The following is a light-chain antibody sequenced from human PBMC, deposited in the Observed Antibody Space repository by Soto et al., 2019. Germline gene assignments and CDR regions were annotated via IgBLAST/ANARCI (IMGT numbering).Light chain of an antibody. CDR1: SSNIGPGYD. CDR2: DDS. Sequence: QSVLTQPPSVSGAPGQRVTISCTGSSSNIGPGYDVHWYQRLPGTAPKLLIYDDSNRPSGVPDRFSGSKSGTSASLAITGLQAEDEGDYYCQSYDNRLGGFIFGGGTKLTVL. J-gene: IGLJ2*01. CDR3: QSYDNRLGGFI. V-gene: IGLV1-40*01.